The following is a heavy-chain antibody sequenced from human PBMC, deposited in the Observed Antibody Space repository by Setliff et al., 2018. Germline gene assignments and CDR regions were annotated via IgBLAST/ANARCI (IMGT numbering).Heavy chain of an antibody. J-gene: IGHJ4*02. CDR2: IKQDGSEK. Sequence: PGGSLRLSCAASGFTFSSYAMHWVRQAPGKGLEWVANIKQDGSEKYYVDSVKGRFSISRDNAKNSLYLRMNSLRAEDTAVYYCARDPHFDSWGQGTLVTVSS. CDR1: GFTFSSYA. CDR3: ARDPHFDS. V-gene: IGHV3-7*01.